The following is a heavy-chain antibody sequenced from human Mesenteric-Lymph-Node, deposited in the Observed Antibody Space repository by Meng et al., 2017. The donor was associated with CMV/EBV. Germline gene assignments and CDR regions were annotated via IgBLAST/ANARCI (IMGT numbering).Heavy chain of an antibody. CDR2: INPNTGDR. Sequence: ASVKVSCKASGYTFTAYYIHWLRQAPGQGLEWMGWINPNTGDRIYAQKFQGRVTITTDESTSTAYMELSSLRSEDTAVYYCARESDGYNGQHWGQGTLVTVSS. CDR1: GYTFTAYY. CDR3: ARESDGYNGQH. J-gene: IGHJ1*01. V-gene: IGHV1-2*02. D-gene: IGHD5-24*01.